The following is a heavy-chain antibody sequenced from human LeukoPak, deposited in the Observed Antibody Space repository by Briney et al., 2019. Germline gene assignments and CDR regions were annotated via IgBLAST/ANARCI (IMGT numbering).Heavy chain of an antibody. Sequence: PGESLKITCKGSGYSFTSYWIGWVRQMPGKGLGWMGIIYPGDSDTRYSPSFQGQVTISADKSISTAYLQWSSLKASDTAMYYCARTDYGGNTYYYYYCMDVWGQGTTVTVSS. J-gene: IGHJ6*02. V-gene: IGHV5-51*03. D-gene: IGHD4-23*01. CDR2: IYPGDSDT. CDR1: GYSFTSYW. CDR3: ARTDYGGNTYYYYYCMDV.